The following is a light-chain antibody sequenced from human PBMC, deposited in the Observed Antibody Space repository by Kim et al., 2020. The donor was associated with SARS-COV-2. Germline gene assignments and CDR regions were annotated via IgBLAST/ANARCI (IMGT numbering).Light chain of an antibody. CDR2: SAS. V-gene: IGKV1-39*01. J-gene: IGKJ1*01. Sequence: SSVGSRVTITCRATQSVSTYLNWFQQRPGQAPKLLIYSASTLPTGVSARFSGTGSGTEFTLTISSLQPEDFATYYCQQSYSMPWTFGLGTKVDIK. CDR3: QQSYSMPWT. CDR1: QSVSTY.